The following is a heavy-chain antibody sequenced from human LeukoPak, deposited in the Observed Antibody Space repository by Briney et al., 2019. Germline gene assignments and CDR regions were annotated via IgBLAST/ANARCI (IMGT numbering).Heavy chain of an antibody. CDR3: ASEGPYYYDSSGNMDI. V-gene: IGHV1-69*04. Sequence: PGASVKAPCKASEGTFSSYPFSGVGQPPGQGLDWMGRIIPILGIANYAQKFQGRVTITADKSTSTAYMELSSLRSEDTAVYYCASEGPYYYDSSGNMDIWGQGTMVTVSS. D-gene: IGHD3-22*01. CDR1: EGTFSSYP. CDR2: IIPILGIA. J-gene: IGHJ3*02.